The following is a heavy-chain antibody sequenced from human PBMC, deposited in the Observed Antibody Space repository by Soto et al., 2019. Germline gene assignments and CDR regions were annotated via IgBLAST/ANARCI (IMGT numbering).Heavy chain of an antibody. Sequence: SETLSLTCTVSGGSISSGDYYWSWIRQPPGKGLEWIGYIYYSGSTYYNPSLKSRVTISVDTSKNQFSLKLSSVTAADTAVYYCAAYVDTAMGNFDYWGQGTLVTVSS. CDR2: IYYSGST. V-gene: IGHV4-30-4*01. J-gene: IGHJ4*02. CDR3: AAYVDTAMGNFDY. CDR1: GGSISSGDYY. D-gene: IGHD5-18*01.